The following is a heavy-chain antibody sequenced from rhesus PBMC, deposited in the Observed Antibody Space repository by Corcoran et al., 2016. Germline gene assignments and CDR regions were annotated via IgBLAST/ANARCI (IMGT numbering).Heavy chain of an antibody. V-gene: IGHV4-143*01. Sequence: QVQLQESGPGLVKPSETLSLPCTVSVGSLSGSYHWTWIRPSPGPGLEWIGAVYSITARTNYNPSLKSRVTMSKDTSKNQFSLRLTSVTAADTAVYYCARQGYTDHLGGLDSWGQGVVVTVSS. CDR2: VYSITART. CDR3: ARQGYTDHLGGLDS. J-gene: IGHJ6*01. D-gene: IGHD2-39*02. CDR1: VGSLSGSYH.